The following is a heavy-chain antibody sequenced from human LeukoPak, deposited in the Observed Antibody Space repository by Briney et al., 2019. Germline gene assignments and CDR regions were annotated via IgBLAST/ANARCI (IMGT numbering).Heavy chain of an antibody. CDR1: GFTFRSYW. D-gene: IGHD6-19*01. V-gene: IGHV3-7*01. Sequence: QPGGSLRLSCAASGFTFRSYWMGWVRQAPGKGLEWVANIHQDGSEKYYVDSVKGRFTISRDNAKNSLYLQMNSLRAEDTAVYYCATSQTTSGRYGNAFDTWGQGTMVTVSS. CDR3: ATSQTTSGRYGNAFDT. J-gene: IGHJ3*02. CDR2: IHQDGSEK.